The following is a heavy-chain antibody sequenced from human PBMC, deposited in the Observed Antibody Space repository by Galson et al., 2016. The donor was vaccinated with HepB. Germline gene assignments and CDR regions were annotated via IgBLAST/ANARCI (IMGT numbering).Heavy chain of an antibody. CDR3: ATLFNSYGLN. J-gene: IGHJ4*02. CDR1: GFTFGNYA. D-gene: IGHD5-18*01. V-gene: IGHV3-69-1*02. CDR2: ITSVDTT. Sequence: SLSLSCAASGFTFGNYAMNWVRQAPGKGLEWVSLITSVDTTYYADAGKGRFTIFRDNAKNSLDLQMTSLRADDTAVYYCATLFNSYGLNWGQGTLVTVSS.